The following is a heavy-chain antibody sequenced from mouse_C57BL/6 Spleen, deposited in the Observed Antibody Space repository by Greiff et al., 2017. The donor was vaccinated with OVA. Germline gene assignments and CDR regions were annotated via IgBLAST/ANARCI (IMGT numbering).Heavy chain of an antibody. V-gene: IGHV1-64*01. CDR3: GRLADRAY. Sequence: QVHVKQPGAELVKPGASVKLSCKASGYTFTSYWMHWVKQRPGQGLEWIGMIHPNSGSTNYNEKFKSKATLTVDKSSRTAYMQLSSLTSEDSAVYYCGRLADRAYWGQGTPVTVSA. CDR2: IHPNSGST. CDR1: GYTFTSYW. J-gene: IGHJ3*01.